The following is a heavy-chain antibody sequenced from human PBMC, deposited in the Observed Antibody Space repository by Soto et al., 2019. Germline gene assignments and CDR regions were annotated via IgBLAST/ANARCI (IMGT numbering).Heavy chain of an antibody. CDR1: GGTFSSYA. V-gene: IGHV1-69*13. CDR2: IIPIFGTA. Sequence: PGPSVKVSCKASGGTFSSYAISWVRQAPGQGLEWMGGIIPIFGTANYAQKFQGRVTITADESTSTAYMELSSLRSEDTAVYYCAVGARPGVSIFGVVIRTNYFDYWGQGTLVTVSS. J-gene: IGHJ4*02. D-gene: IGHD3-3*01. CDR3: AVGARPGVSIFGVVIRTNYFDY.